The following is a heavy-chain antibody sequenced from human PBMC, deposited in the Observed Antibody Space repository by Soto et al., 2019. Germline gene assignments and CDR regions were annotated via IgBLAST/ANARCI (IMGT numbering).Heavy chain of an antibody. CDR3: ARQVYYDFWSGYPDYMDV. Sequence: SETLSLTCTVSGDSISSYYWSWIRQPPGKGLEWIGYIYYSGSTNYNPSLKSRVTISVDTSKNQFSLKLSSVTAADTAVYYCARQVYYDFWSGYPDYMDVWGKGTTVTVSS. J-gene: IGHJ6*03. CDR2: IYYSGST. V-gene: IGHV4-59*08. D-gene: IGHD3-3*01. CDR1: GDSISSYY.